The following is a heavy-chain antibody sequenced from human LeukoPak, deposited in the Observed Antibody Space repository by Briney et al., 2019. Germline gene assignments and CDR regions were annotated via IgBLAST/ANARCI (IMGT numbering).Heavy chain of an antibody. J-gene: IGHJ4*02. CDR2: ISYDGSNK. Sequence: PGGSLRLSCAASGFTFSSYGMHWVRQAPGKGLERVAVISYDGSNKYYADSVRGRFTISRDNSKNTLYLQMNSLRAEDTAVYYCASSLLTFYYDSSGYSPCDYWGQGTLVTVSS. CDR3: ASSLLTFYYDSSGYSPCDY. V-gene: IGHV3-30-3*01. CDR1: GFTFSSYG. D-gene: IGHD3-22*01.